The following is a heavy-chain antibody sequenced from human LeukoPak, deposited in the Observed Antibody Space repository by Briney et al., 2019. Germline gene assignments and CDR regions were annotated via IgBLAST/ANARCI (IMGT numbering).Heavy chain of an antibody. CDR3: ARPYDSSGYYYFGY. CDR2: IIPIFGTA. V-gene: IGHV1-69*13. Sequence: ASVKVSCKASGGTFSSYAISWVRQAPGQGLEWMGGIIPIFGTANYAQKFQGRVTTTADESTSTAYMELSSLRSEDTAVYYCARPYDSSGYYYFGYWGQGTLVTVSS. J-gene: IGHJ4*02. D-gene: IGHD3-22*01. CDR1: GGTFSSYA.